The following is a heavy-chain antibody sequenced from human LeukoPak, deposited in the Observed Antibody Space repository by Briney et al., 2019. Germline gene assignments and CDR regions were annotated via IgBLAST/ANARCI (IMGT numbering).Heavy chain of an antibody. CDR2: INHSGST. CDR3: ASGRDYGDYYYFDY. D-gene: IGHD4-17*01. CDR1: GGSFSGYY. V-gene: IGHV4-34*01. J-gene: IGHJ4*02. Sequence: SETLSLTCAVYGGSFSGYYWSWIRQPPGKGLEWIGEINHSGSTNYNPSLKSRVTISVDTSKNQFSLKLSSVTAADTAVYYCASGRDYGDYYYFDYWGQGTLVTVPS.